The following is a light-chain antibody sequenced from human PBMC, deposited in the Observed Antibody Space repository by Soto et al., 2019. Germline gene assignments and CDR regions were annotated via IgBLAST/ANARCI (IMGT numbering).Light chain of an antibody. V-gene: IGLV2-14*01. Sequence: QSVLTQPASVSGSPGQSIAISCSGTSSDVGGYDYVSWYQHHPGKAPKLIIYEVSHRPSGVSNRFSGSKSGNTASLTISGLQTEDEADYYCTSYVSTNTLVFGGGTKVTVL. J-gene: IGLJ2*01. CDR3: TSYVSTNTLV. CDR2: EVS. CDR1: SSDVGGYDY.